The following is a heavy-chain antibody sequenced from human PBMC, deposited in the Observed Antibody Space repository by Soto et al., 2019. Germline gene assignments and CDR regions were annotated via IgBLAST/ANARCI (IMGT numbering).Heavy chain of an antibody. CDR2: IYHSGST. V-gene: IGHV4-4*02. CDR3: GRRGGVATNSFDI. Sequence: PSETLSLTCAVSGGSISSSNWWSWVRQPPGKGLEWIGEIYHSGSTNYNPSLKSRVTISVDKSKNQFSLKLSSVTAADTAVSYWGRRGGVATNSFDIWGQGTMVTVS. J-gene: IGHJ3*02. D-gene: IGHD5-12*01. CDR1: GGSISSSNW.